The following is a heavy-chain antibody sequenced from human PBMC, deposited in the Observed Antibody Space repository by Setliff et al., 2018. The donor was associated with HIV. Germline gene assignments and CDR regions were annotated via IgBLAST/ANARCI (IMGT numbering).Heavy chain of an antibody. CDR3: ARDNLANSYCSSRSCYAFDI. Sequence: GGSLRLSCAGSGFTFSNYAMHWVRQAPGKGLEWVAVKSFDGTNTYYADSVKGRFTISRDNSKNTLYLQMNSLRAEDTAVYFCARDNLANSYCSSRSCYAFDIWGQGTMVTVSS. CDR2: KSFDGTNT. J-gene: IGHJ3*02. D-gene: IGHD2-2*01. CDR1: GFTFSNYA. V-gene: IGHV3-30*04.